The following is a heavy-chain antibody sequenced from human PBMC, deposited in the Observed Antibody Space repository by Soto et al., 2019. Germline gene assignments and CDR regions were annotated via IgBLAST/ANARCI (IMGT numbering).Heavy chain of an antibody. CDR2: INHSGST. Sequence: KASETLSLTCAVYGGSFSGYYWSWIRQPPGKGLEWIGEINHSGSTNYNPSLKSRVTISVDTSKNQFSLKLSSVTAADTAVYYCARGYYGANLHFGYWGQGTLVTVSS. J-gene: IGHJ4*02. CDR3: ARGYYGANLHFGY. D-gene: IGHD4-17*01. V-gene: IGHV4-34*01. CDR1: GGSFSGYY.